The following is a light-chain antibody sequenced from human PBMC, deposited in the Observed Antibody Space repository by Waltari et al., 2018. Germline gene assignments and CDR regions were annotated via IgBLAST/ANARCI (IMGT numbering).Light chain of an antibody. V-gene: IGKV3-20*01. CDR2: HAS. J-gene: IGKJ1*01. CDR1: QNVGTY. Sequence: EIVLTQSPGPLSLSPGERATLSCRASQNVGTYLACYQQKPGQAPRLLIYHASSRATGIPDRFSGSGSGTDFSLTISRLEPEDFAVYYCQNHERLPAMFGQGTNVEIK. CDR3: QNHERLPAM.